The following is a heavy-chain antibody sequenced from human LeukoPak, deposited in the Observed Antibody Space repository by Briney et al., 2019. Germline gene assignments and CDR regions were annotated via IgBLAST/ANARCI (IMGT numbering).Heavy chain of an antibody. V-gene: IGHV4-31*03. D-gene: IGHD1-26*01. CDR3: ARGGELRDSWFDP. CDR1: GGSISSGGYY. CDR2: IYYSGST. Sequence: PSETLSLTCTVSGGSISSGGYYWSWIRPHPGKGLEWIGYIYYSGSTYYNPSLKSRVTISVDTSKNQFSLKLSSVTAADTAVYYCARGGELRDSWFDPWGQGTLVTVSS. J-gene: IGHJ5*02.